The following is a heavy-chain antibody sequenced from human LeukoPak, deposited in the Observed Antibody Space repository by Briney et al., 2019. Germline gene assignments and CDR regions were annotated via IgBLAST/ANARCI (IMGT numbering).Heavy chain of an antibody. Sequence: SETLSLTCAVYGGSFSGYYWSWIRQPPGKGLVWIGEINHSGSTNYNPSLKSRVTISVDTSKNQFSLKLSSVTAADTAVYYCARVGATGISSTSWINWFDPWGQGTLVTVSS. CDR2: INHSGST. D-gene: IGHD2-2*01. CDR1: GGSFSGYY. J-gene: IGHJ5*02. CDR3: ARVGATGISSTSWINWFDP. V-gene: IGHV4-34*01.